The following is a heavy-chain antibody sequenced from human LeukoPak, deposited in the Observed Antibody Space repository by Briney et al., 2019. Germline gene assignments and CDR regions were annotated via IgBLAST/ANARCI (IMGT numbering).Heavy chain of an antibody. V-gene: IGHV4-39*07. CDR2: IYYSGST. D-gene: IGHD2-2*02. CDR1: GGSISSSSYY. Sequence: SETLSLTCTVSGGSISSSSYYRGWIRQPPGKGLEWIGSIYYSGSTYYNPSLKSRVTISVDTSKNQFSLKLSSVTAADTAVYYCARDGIVVVPAAIIGVFDYWGQGTLVTVSS. CDR3: ARDGIVVVPAAIIGVFDY. J-gene: IGHJ4*02.